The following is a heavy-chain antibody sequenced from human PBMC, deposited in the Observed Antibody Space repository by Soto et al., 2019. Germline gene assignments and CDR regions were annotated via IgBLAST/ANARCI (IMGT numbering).Heavy chain of an antibody. CDR3: ARLPKGSLVTA. V-gene: IGHV3-74*01. CDR1: GFTFSRYW. D-gene: IGHD2-21*02. J-gene: IGHJ4*02. Sequence: EVQLAESGGGLIQPGGSLRLSCATSGFTFSRYWIHWVRQAPGEGLVWVSRISGDGVHTDYAESVKGRFTVSRDIAKSTGYLQMNSLRDDDTAKYYCARLPKGSLVTAWGQGTRVTVSS. CDR2: ISGDGVHT.